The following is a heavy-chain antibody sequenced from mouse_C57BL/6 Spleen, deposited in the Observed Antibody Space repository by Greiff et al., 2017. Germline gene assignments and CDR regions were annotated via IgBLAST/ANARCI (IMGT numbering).Heavy chain of an antibody. CDR3: AASYYSNYYFDY. D-gene: IGHD2-5*01. CDR2: ISSGSSTI. J-gene: IGHJ2*01. Sequence: EVKVVESGGGLVKPGGSLKLSCAASGFTFSDYGMHWVRQAPEKGLEWVAYISSGSSTIYYADTVKGRFTIARDNAKNTLFLQMTSLRSEDTAMYYCAASYYSNYYFDYWGKGTTLTVSS. CDR1: GFTFSDYG. V-gene: IGHV5-17*01.